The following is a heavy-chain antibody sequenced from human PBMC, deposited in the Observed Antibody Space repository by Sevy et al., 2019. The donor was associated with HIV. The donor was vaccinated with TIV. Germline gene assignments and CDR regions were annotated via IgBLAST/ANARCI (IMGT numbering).Heavy chain of an antibody. V-gene: IGHV3-49*04. CDR1: GFTFGDYC. J-gene: IGHJ4*02. CDR3: TRWKAAQSIFDY. Sequence: GGSLSLSCTASGFTFGDYCMSWVRQAPGKGLEWVAFLKSDVYGGTVDHAASVRGRFVISRDDSKTIAYLQMNDLKTEDTGVYCCTRWKAAQSIFDYWGQGALVTVSS. CDR2: LKSDVYGGTV. D-gene: IGHD6-13*01.